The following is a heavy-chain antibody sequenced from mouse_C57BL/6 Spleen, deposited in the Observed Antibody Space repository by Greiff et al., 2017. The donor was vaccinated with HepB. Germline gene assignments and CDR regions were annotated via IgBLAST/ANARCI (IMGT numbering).Heavy chain of an antibody. CDR3: TTVVTTASDY. CDR2: IDPENGDT. D-gene: IGHD2-2*01. V-gene: IGHV14-4*01. CDR1: GFNIKDDY. J-gene: IGHJ2*01. Sequence: EVQLQQSGAELVRPGASVKLSCTASGFNIKDDYMHWVKQRPEQGLEWIGWIDPENGDTEYASKFQGKATITADTSSNTAYLQLSSLTSEDTAVYYCTTVVTTASDYWGQGTTLTVSS.